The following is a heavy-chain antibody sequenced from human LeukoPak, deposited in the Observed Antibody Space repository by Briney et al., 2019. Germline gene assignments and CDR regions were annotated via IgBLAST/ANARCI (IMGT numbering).Heavy chain of an antibody. Sequence: KPSETLSLTCAVSGYSISRGYYWGWIRQPPGKGLEWMGSIYHSGSTYYNPSLKSRVTISVDTSKNQFSLKLSSVTAADTAVYYCARTRREYQLLSFDYWGQGTLVTVSS. CDR1: GYSISRGYY. CDR2: IYHSGST. J-gene: IGHJ4*02. V-gene: IGHV4-38-2*01. D-gene: IGHD2-2*01. CDR3: ARTRREYQLLSFDY.